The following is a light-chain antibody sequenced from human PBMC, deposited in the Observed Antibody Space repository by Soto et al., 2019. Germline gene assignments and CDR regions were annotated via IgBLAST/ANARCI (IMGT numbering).Light chain of an antibody. CDR3: QQYGNSPIT. CDR2: DAS. CDR1: QNVGDN. J-gene: IGKJ5*01. Sequence: MTQSPDTLSVSTGESATLSCTASQNVGDNLAWYQQKPGQAPRLLIYDASNRATGIPDRFSGSGSGTDFTLTISRLEPEDFAVYYCQQYGNSPITFGQGTRLEI. V-gene: IGKV3-20*01.